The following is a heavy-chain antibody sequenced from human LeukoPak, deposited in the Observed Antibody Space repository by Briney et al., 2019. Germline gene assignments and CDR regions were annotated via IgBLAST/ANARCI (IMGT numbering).Heavy chain of an antibody. D-gene: IGHD3-22*01. CDR2: ISSSGSTI. Sequence: GGSLRLSCAASGFTFSDYYMSWIRQALGKGLEWVSYISSSGSTIYYADSVKGRFTISRDNAKNSLYLQMNSLRAEDTAVYYCARVRNYYDSSGYYLNHFDYWGQGTLVTVSS. V-gene: IGHV3-11*01. J-gene: IGHJ4*02. CDR1: GFTFSDYY. CDR3: ARVRNYYDSSGYYLNHFDY.